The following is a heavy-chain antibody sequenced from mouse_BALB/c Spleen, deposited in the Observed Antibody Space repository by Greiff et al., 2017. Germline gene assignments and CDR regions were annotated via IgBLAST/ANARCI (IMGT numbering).Heavy chain of an antibody. CDR3: ESDGLRREFAY. V-gene: IGHV1-80*01. D-gene: IGHD2-4*01. Sequence: QVQLQQSGAELVRPGSSVKISCKASGYAFSSYWMNWVKQRPGQGLEWIGQIYPGDGDTNYNGKFKGKATLTADKSSSTAYMQLSSLTSEDSAVYFCESDGLRREFAYWGQGTLVTVSA. CDR1: GYAFSSYW. CDR2: IYPGDGDT. J-gene: IGHJ3*01.